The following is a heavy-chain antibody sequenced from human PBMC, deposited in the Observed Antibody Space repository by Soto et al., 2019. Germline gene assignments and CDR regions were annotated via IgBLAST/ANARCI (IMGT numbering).Heavy chain of an antibody. Sequence: ASVKVSCKASGYTFTSYAMHWVRQAPGQRLEWMGWINAGNGNTKYSQKFQGRVTITRDTSASTAYMELSSLRSEDTAWYYCAREGGGGLLVGAFDIWGQGTMVTVSS. J-gene: IGHJ3*02. CDR1: GYTFTSYA. CDR2: INAGNGNT. CDR3: AREGGGGLLVGAFDI. V-gene: IGHV1-3*01. D-gene: IGHD3-16*01.